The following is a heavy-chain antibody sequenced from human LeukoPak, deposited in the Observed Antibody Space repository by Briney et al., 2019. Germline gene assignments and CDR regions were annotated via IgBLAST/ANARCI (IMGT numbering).Heavy chain of an antibody. J-gene: IGHJ4*02. Sequence: PGGSLRLSCVASGFTFSRSWMDWVRQAPGKGLEWVANIKEDGSQTYYVDSAKGRFTISRDNAKNSLYLQMDSLRVEDTAIYYCANSLDYRGRGTLVTVSS. CDR1: GFTFSRSW. D-gene: IGHD2-21*01. V-gene: IGHV3-7*01. CDR3: ANSLDY. CDR2: IKEDGSQT.